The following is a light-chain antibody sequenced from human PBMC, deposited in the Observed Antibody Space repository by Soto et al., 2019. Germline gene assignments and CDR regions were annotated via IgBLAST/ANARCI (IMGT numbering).Light chain of an antibody. V-gene: IGKV1-5*01. CDR2: DAS. Sequence: DMQMAQSPSTLSASVGDRVTNTCRASQSISTWLAWYQQKPGKAPNLLIYDASSLESGVPSRFSGSGSGTEFTLTISSLQPDDSATNYCQQYNSYTYIFGQGTKLEIK. CDR1: QSISTW. J-gene: IGKJ2*01. CDR3: QQYNSYTYI.